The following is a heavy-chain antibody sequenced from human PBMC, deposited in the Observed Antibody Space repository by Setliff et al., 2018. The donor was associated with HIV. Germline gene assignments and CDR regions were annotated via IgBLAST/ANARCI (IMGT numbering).Heavy chain of an antibody. CDR1: AGSIRSSTYY. CDR3: ARGARLLAGYSDRWDYYYMAV. D-gene: IGHD6-13*01. V-gene: IGHV4-39*01. J-gene: IGHJ6*03. CDR2: IYYRGST. Sequence: LSETLSLTCTVSAGSIRSSTYYWAWIRQPPGKGLEWIGTIYYRGSTYYNPSLKSRVTISTDTSMNQFSLKVNSVTAADTAVYYCARGARLLAGYSDRWDYYYMAVWGKGTTVTVSS.